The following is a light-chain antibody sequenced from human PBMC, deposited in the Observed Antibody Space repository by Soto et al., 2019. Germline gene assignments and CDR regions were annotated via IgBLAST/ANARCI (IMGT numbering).Light chain of an antibody. CDR2: DVN. V-gene: IGLV2-11*01. Sequence: QSALTQPRSVSGSPGQSVTISCTGTSSDVGAYDHVSWYQQHPGKASKLMIHDVNQRPSGVPDRLSGSKSGNTASLTISGLQAEDEADYYCCSFAAMSGYVFGTGTKLTVL. CDR1: SSDVGAYDH. J-gene: IGLJ1*01. CDR3: CSFAAMSGYV.